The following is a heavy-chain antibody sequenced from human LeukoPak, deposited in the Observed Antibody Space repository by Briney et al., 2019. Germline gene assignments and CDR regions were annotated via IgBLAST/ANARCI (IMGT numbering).Heavy chain of an antibody. J-gene: IGHJ4*02. CDR2: ITSSSTTM. CDR1: GFTFSSYS. D-gene: IGHD6-19*01. Sequence: GGSLTLSCAASGFTFSSYSMIWVRQAPGKGLEGVSSITSSSTTMVYADSVKGRFTISRDNAKSSLFLQLNSLTEGDTAVYYCARAMRIAVAGTDYWGQGNLVTVSS. V-gene: IGHV3-48*02. CDR3: ARAMRIAVAGTDY.